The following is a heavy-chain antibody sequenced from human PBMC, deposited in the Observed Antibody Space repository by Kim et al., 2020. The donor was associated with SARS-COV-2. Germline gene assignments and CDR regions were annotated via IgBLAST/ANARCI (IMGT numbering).Heavy chain of an antibody. V-gene: IGHV1-2*02. Sequence: ASVKVSCKASGYTFTGYYIHWVRQAPGQGLEWMGWINPNSGGTNYAQKFQGRVTMTRDTSISTAYMEVSRLRSDDTAVYYCARDRIAATGYGMDVWGQGTXVTVSS. D-gene: IGHD6-13*01. CDR3: ARDRIAATGYGMDV. J-gene: IGHJ6*02. CDR2: INPNSGGT. CDR1: GYTFTGYY.